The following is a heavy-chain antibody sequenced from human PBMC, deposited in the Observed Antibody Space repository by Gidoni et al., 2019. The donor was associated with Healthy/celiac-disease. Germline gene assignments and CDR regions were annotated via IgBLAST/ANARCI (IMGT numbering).Heavy chain of an antibody. CDR2: IYYSGST. CDR3: ARGGYGDPFDY. D-gene: IGHD4-17*01. V-gene: IGHV4-61*01. J-gene: IGHJ4*02. CDR1: GGSVSSGSYY. Sequence: QVQLQESGPGLVKPSETLSLTCTVSGGSVSSGSYYWSWIRQPPGKGLEWIGYIYYSGSTNYNPSLKSRVTISVDTSKNQFSLKLSSVTAADTAVYYCARGGYGDPFDYWGQGTLVTVSS.